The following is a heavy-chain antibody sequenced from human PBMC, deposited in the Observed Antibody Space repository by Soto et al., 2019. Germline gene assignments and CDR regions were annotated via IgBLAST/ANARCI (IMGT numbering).Heavy chain of an antibody. V-gene: IGHV3-23*01. CDR2: IGLSNSDT. Sequence: EVQLLESGGGLVQPGGSLRLSCADSGFSFKTYGMTWVRQAPAKGLEGVAHIGLSNSDTYYADSVKGRFTISRDNSKNMVYLQMNSLRDADTAVYYCVKGGAYCYNDCTRSYWGRGTLVTISS. J-gene: IGHJ4*02. CDR3: VKGGAYCYNDCTRSY. CDR1: GFSFKTYG. D-gene: IGHD2-21*01.